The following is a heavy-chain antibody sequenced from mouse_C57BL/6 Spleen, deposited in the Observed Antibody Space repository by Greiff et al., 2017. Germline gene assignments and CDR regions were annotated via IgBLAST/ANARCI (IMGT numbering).Heavy chain of an antibody. D-gene: IGHD2-4*01. CDR3: ARQIYYDYDEEAWFAY. V-gene: IGHV1-53*01. J-gene: IGHJ3*01. CDR1: GYTFTSYW. Sequence: QVQLQQPGTELVKPGASVKLSCKASGYTFTSYWMHWVKQRPGQGLEWIGNINPSNGGTNYNEKFKSKATLTVDKSSRTAYMQLSSLTSEDSAVYYCARQIYYDYDEEAWFAYWGQGTLVTVSA. CDR2: INPSNGGT.